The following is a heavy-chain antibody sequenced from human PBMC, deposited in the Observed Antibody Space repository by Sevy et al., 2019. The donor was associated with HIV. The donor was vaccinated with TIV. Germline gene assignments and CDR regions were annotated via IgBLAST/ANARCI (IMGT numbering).Heavy chain of an antibody. Sequence: SETLSLTCSVSGDSIDSYGSYWGWIRQPPGKGLEWIGSIYYTGTTYYNPFLKSRATISVDTSKNEFSLRMTSVTAADTAVYYCATKGVAVDAFDIRGQGTMVTVSS. V-gene: IGHV4-39*01. D-gene: IGHD5-12*01. J-gene: IGHJ3*02. CDR1: GDSIDSYGSY. CDR3: ATKGVAVDAFDI. CDR2: IYYTGTT.